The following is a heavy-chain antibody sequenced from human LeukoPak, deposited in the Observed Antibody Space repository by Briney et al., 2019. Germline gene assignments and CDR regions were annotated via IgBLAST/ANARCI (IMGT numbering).Heavy chain of an antibody. D-gene: IGHD2-2*01. CDR2: IYYSGST. Sequence: PSETLSLTRTVSGGSISSYYWSWIRQPPGKGLEWIGYIYYSGSTNYNPSLKSRVTISVDTSKNQFSLKLSSVTAADTAVYYCARGHREAYCSSTSCHYYYYYGMDAWGQGTTVTVSS. CDR1: GGSISSYY. CDR3: ARGHREAYCSSTSCHYYYYYGMDA. J-gene: IGHJ6*02. V-gene: IGHV4-59*01.